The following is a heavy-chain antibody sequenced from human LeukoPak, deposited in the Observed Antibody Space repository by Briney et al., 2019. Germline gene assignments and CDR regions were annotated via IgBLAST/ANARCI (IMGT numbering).Heavy chain of an antibody. CDR2: IIPIFGTA. D-gene: IGHD2-2*01. Sequence: SVKVSCKAPGGTFSSYAISWVRQAPGQGLEWMGGIIPIFGTANYAQKFQGRVTITADESTSTAYMELSSLRSEDTAVYYCARSSMVPEPRWVWFDPWGQGTLVTVSS. V-gene: IGHV1-69*13. J-gene: IGHJ5*02. CDR1: GGTFSSYA. CDR3: ARSSMVPEPRWVWFDP.